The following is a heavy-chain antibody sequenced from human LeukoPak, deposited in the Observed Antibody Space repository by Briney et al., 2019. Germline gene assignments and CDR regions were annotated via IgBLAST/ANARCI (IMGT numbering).Heavy chain of an antibody. D-gene: IGHD5-24*01. CDR1: GGTFSSYA. CDR3: ARDVEDGYKDAFDI. J-gene: IGHJ3*02. V-gene: IGHV1-69*05. Sequence: SVKVSCKASGGTFSSYAISSVRQAPGQGLEWMGRIIPIFGTANYAQKFQGRVTITTDESTSTAYMELSSLRSEDTAVYYCARDVEDGYKDAFDIWGQGTMVTVSS. CDR2: IIPIFGTA.